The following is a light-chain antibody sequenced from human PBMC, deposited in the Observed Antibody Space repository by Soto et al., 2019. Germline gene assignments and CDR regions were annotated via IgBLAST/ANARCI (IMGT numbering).Light chain of an antibody. CDR2: AAS. CDR3: LQHNSYPIT. J-gene: IGKJ5*01. CDR1: QYISNW. Sequence: DIQMTQSPSALSASVGDRVTITCRASQYISNWVAWYQQKPGKAPKRLIYAASYLLSGVPSRFSGSGSETEFTLTISSLQPEDFATYYCLQHNSYPITFGQGTRLEIK. V-gene: IGKV1-17*01.